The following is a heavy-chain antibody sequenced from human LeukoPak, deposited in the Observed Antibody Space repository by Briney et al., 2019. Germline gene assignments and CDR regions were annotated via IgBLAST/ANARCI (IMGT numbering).Heavy chain of an antibody. Sequence: GGXXRLSCAASGFTFSSYEMNWVRQAPGKGREWVSYISSSGSTIYYADSVKGRFTISRDNAKNSLYLQMNSLRAEDTAVYYCARYSNYYDSSGYRTNYFDYWGQGTLVTVSS. D-gene: IGHD3-22*01. CDR2: ISSSGSTI. J-gene: IGHJ4*02. CDR1: GFTFSSYE. CDR3: ARYSNYYDSSGYRTNYFDY. V-gene: IGHV3-48*03.